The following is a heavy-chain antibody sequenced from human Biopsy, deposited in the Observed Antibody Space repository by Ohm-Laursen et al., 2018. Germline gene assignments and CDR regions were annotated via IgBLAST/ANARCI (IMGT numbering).Heavy chain of an antibody. CDR1: GGSFTGHY. Sequence: GTLSLTCTVSGGSFTGHYWSWIRQPPGEGLEWIGHISYTGYTNYNASLKSRVTISVDTSRNHFSLRLSSLTAADTAVYYCARGSNDFGGLYFPRWGQGTLLTVSS. CDR3: ARGSNDFGGLYFPR. CDR2: ISYTGYT. V-gene: IGHV4-59*11. J-gene: IGHJ4*02. D-gene: IGHD4-23*01.